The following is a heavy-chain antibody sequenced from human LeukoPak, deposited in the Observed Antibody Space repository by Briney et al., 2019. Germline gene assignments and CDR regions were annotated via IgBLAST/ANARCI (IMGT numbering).Heavy chain of an antibody. CDR2: INAGNGDT. Sequence: GASVKVSCKSSGYTFTSYAMHWVRQAPGQKLEWMGWINAGNGDTKYSQKFQGRVTITRDTSASTAYMELSGLRSDDTAVYYCARARWTSTVTTYYLDFWGQGTLVTVSS. CDR3: ARARWTSTVTTYYLDF. J-gene: IGHJ4*02. D-gene: IGHD4-17*01. CDR1: GYTFTSYA. V-gene: IGHV1-3*01.